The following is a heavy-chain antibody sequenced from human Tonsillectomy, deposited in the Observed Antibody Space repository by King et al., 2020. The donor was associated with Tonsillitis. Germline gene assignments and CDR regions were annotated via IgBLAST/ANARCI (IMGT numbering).Heavy chain of an antibody. CDR1: GYTFTDYH. CDR3: VRENWYYDY. CDR2: IYPNDGDT. Sequence: QLVQSGAEVKKPGASVKVSCQASGYTFTDYHMHWVRQAPGQGLEWMGRIYPNDGDTYYAQKFQGRITLTRDTSIKSLYMELSRLTSDDTALYYCVRENWYYDYWGQGTLVTVSS. V-gene: IGHV1-2*02. D-gene: IGHD1-1*01. J-gene: IGHJ4*02.